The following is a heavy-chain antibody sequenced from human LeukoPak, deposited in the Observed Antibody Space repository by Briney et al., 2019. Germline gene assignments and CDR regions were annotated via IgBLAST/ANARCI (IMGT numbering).Heavy chain of an antibody. Sequence: GGSLRLSCATSGFTFSSYWMSWVRQAPGKGLEWVANIKQDGSEKYYVDSEKGRFTISRDNAKNSLYLQMNSLRAEDTAVYYCARVDNYYDSSGYYSLDYWGQGTLVTVSS. CDR3: ARVDNYYDSSGYYSLDY. D-gene: IGHD3-22*01. J-gene: IGHJ4*02. CDR2: IKQDGSEK. V-gene: IGHV3-7*01. CDR1: GFTFSSYW.